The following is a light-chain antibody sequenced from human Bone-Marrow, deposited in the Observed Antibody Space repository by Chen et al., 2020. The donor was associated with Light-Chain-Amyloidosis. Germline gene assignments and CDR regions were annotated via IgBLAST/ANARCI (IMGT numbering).Light chain of an antibody. CDR3: QQYGTSPLT. CDR2: GSS. V-gene: IGKV3-20*01. Sequence: EIVFTQSPVTLSLSPGEGANLSCRASQTITSHYLTWYQQKFGQAPRLLIYGSSSRATGIPDRFTGSGSGTDFALTINRLEPEDVAMYYCQQYGTSPLTFGGGTKVEIK. J-gene: IGKJ4*01. CDR1: QTITSHY.